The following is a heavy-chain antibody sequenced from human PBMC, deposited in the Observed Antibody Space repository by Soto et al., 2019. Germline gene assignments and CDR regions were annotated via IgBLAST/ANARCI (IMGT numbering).Heavy chain of an antibody. CDR1: GYTFSDYY. J-gene: IGHJ4*02. CDR2: INPNSGDT. CDR3: ARGGYTHGYGLDY. D-gene: IGHD5-18*01. Sequence: ASVQVSCKASGYTFSDYYIHWVRQAPGQGLEWVGWINPNSGDTNYAQRFQGWVTMTGDRSVSTAYMDLTRLRSDDTAVYYCARGGYTHGYGLDYWGQGTLVTVSS. V-gene: IGHV1-2*04.